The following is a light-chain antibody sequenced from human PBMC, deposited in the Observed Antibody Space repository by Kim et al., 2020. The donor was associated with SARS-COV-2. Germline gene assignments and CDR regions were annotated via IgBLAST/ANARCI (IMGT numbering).Light chain of an antibody. CDR3: QSYDSSLSGVV. CDR2: GNS. V-gene: IGLV1-40*01. J-gene: IGLJ2*01. CDR1: SSNIGAGYD. Sequence: QSVTHSCTGSSSNIGAGYDVHWYQQLPGTAPKLLIYGNSNRPSGVPDRFSGSKSGTSASLAITGLQAEDEADYYCQSYDSSLSGVVFGGGTKLTVL.